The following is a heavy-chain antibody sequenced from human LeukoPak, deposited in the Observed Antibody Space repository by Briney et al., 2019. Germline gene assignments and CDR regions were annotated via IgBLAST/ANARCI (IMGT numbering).Heavy chain of an antibody. Sequence: SETLSLTCTVSGGSISSYYWSWIRQPPGKGLEWIGYIYYSGSTNYNPSLKSRVTISVDTSKNQFSLKLSSVTAADTAVYYCARVEDSSGLAPAFDIWGQGTMVTVSS. J-gene: IGHJ3*02. CDR3: ARVEDSSGLAPAFDI. CDR2: IYYSGST. V-gene: IGHV4-59*01. D-gene: IGHD6-19*01. CDR1: GGSISSYY.